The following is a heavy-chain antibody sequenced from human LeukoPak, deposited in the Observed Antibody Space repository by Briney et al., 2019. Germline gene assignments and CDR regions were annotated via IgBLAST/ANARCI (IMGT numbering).Heavy chain of an antibody. CDR1: GFIFSNYA. D-gene: IGHD3-10*01. V-gene: IGHV3-23*01. CDR2: ITNSGGSA. J-gene: IGHJ6*02. Sequence: GGSLRLSCAASGFIFSNYAMTWVRQAPGKGLEYISSITNSGGSAYYADSVKGRLTLSRDNSRDTLYLHLNSLRAEDTALYYCAKGGLGQASGLDVWGQGTTVIVSS. CDR3: AKGGLGQASGLDV.